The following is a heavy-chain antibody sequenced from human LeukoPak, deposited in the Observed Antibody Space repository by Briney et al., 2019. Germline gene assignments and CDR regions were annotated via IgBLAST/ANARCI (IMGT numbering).Heavy chain of an antibody. CDR2: IWYDGSNK. Sequence: GGSLRLSCAASGFTFSSYGMHWVRQAPGKGLEWVAVIWYDGSNKYYADSVKGRFTISRDNSKNTLYLQMNSLRAEDTAVYYCARDLGYFNPGYYFDYWGQGTLVTASS. V-gene: IGHV3-33*01. CDR1: GFTFSSYG. J-gene: IGHJ4*02. D-gene: IGHD3-9*01. CDR3: ARDLGYFNPGYYFDY.